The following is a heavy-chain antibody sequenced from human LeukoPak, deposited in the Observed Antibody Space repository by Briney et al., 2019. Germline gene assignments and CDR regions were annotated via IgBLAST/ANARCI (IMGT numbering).Heavy chain of an antibody. CDR1: GGTFSSYA. V-gene: IGHV1-46*01. CDR2: INPSGGST. D-gene: IGHD6-6*01. J-gene: IGHJ4*02. Sequence: ASVKVSCKASGGTFSSYAISWVRQAPGQGLEWMGIINPSGGSTSYAQKFQGRVTMTRDTSTSTVYMELSSLRSEDTAVYYCAREMASSSSPDYWGQGTLVTVSS. CDR3: AREMASSSSPDY.